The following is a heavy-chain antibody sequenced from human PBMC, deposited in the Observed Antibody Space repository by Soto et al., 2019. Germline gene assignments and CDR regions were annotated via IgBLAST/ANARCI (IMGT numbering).Heavy chain of an antibody. Sequence: SETLSLTCIVSGASFSDANYYWVWIRQPPGEGLEWIGSFYYDGRTYYNASLKSRVTISVDTSKDHFSLMLTSVTAADTAVYYCERRSHIVVAPTWGQGTLVTVSS. D-gene: IGHD2-21*01. CDR1: GASFSDANYY. J-gene: IGHJ4*02. CDR3: ERRSHIVVAPT. V-gene: IGHV4-39*02. CDR2: FYYDGRT.